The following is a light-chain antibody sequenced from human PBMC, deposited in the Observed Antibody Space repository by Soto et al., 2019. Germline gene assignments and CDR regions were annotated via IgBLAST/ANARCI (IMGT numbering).Light chain of an antibody. CDR1: QSLVYSDGNTY. V-gene: IGKV2-30*01. CDR2: KVS. CDR3: MQVSHWPTT. J-gene: IGKJ5*01. Sequence: DVVLTQSPLSLAVTLGQPASISCSSSQSLVYSDGNTYLSWIHQRPGQSPRRRIYKVSNRDSGVPDRFSVSGSGTDFTLKISGVEAEDGGIYVGMQVSHWPTTFGQGTRLEIK.